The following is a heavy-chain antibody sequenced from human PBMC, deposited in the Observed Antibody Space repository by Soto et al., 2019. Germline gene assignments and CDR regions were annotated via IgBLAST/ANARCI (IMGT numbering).Heavy chain of an antibody. CDR3: ARVIVVVPAASNWFDP. CDR2: MNPNSGNT. J-gene: IGHJ5*02. V-gene: IGHV1-8*01. Sequence: QVQLVQSGAEVKKPGASVKVSCKASGYTFTSYDINWVRQATGQGLEWMGWMNPNSGNTGYAQKFQGRVNMPRNTSISTAYMELSSLRSEETAVYYCARVIVVVPAASNWFDPWGQGTLVTVSS. CDR1: GYTFTSYD. D-gene: IGHD2-2*01.